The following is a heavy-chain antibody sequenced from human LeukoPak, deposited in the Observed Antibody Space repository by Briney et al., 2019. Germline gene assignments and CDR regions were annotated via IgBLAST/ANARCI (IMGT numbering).Heavy chain of an antibody. J-gene: IGHJ4*02. Sequence: GGSLRLSCVPSGFTFSSYWMHWVRQAPGKGLVWVSRINIDGSTINYADSVKGRFTISRDNAKNTLYLQMNSLRAEVTAVYYCARAGQYRFDYWGQGTLVTVSS. V-gene: IGHV3-74*01. D-gene: IGHD2-2*01. CDR2: INIDGSTI. CDR1: GFTFSSYW. CDR3: ARAGQYRFDY.